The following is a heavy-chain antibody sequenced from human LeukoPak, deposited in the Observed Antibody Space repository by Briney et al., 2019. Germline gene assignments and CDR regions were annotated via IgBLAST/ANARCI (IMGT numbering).Heavy chain of an antibody. J-gene: IGHJ4*02. CDR3: ARVAGITIFGVAYFDH. V-gene: IGHV1-46*01. CDR2: INPSGGST. D-gene: IGHD3-3*01. CDR1: GYTFTSYY. Sequence: ASVKVSCKASGYTFTSYYMHWVRQAPGQGLEWMGIINPSGGSTSYAQKFQGRVTMTRDTSTSTVYMELSSLRSEDTAVYYCARVAGITIFGVAYFDHWGQGTLVTVSS.